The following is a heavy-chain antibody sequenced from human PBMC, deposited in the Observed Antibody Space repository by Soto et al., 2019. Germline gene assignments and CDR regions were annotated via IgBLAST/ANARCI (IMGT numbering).Heavy chain of an antibody. CDR2: IYYSGST. V-gene: IGHV4-61*01. J-gene: IGHJ3*02. CDR3: ARPSRYDFWSGYYAFDI. CDR1: GGSVSSGSYY. Sequence: SETLSLTCTVSGGSVSSGSYYWSWIRQPPGKGLEWIGYIYYSGSTNYNPSLKSRVTISVDTSKNQFSLKLSSVTAADTAVYYCARPSRYDFWSGYYAFDIWGQGTMVTVSS. D-gene: IGHD3-3*01.